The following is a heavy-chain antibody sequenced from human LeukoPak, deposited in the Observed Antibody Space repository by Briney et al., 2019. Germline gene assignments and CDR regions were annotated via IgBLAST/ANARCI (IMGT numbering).Heavy chain of an antibody. D-gene: IGHD6-19*01. CDR1: GFTFSSYS. CDR2: ISSSSSYI. J-gene: IGHJ6*03. CDR3: ARCWDSSGWYLSGYYYYMDV. V-gene: IGHV3-21*01. Sequence: ETGGSLRLSCAASGFTFSSYSMNWVRQAPGKGLEWVSSISSSSSYIYYADSVKGRFTISRDNAKNSLYLQMNSLRAEDTAVYYCARCWDSSGWYLSGYYYYMDVWGKGTTVTVSS.